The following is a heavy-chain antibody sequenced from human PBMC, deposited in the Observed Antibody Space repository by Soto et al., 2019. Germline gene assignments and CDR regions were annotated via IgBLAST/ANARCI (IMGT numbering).Heavy chain of an antibody. J-gene: IGHJ6*02. D-gene: IGHD6-25*01. CDR2: INPNSGGT. CDR3: ARASVSIAAIDYYYYGMDV. V-gene: IGHV1-2*04. CDR1: GYTFTGYY. Sequence: ASVKVSCKASGYTFTGYYMHWVRQAPGQGLEWMGWINPNSGGTNYAQKFQGWVTMTRDTSISTAYMELSRLRSDDTAVYYCARASVSIAAIDYYYYGMDVWGQGTTVTVSS.